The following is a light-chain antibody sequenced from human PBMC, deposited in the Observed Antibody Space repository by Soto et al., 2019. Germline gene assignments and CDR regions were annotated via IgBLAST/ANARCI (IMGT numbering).Light chain of an antibody. CDR2: DAS. V-gene: IGKV3-11*01. Sequence: IVFIQSPATLLWSLRERPTLPARDSQSVRSYLAWYRQTPGQAPRLLXYDASNRATGIPVRFFVSGSGTDLTLTISSLEPEGFAVYDGQPGSNSRMITFGPGTRLENK. J-gene: IGKJ5*01. CDR3: QPGSNSRMIT. CDR1: QSVRSY.